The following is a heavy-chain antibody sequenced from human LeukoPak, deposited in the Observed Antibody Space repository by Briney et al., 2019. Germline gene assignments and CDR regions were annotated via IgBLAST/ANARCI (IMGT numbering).Heavy chain of an antibody. CDR1: GFTFSSYA. CDR3: AKDPVPSFPWIQEDY. J-gene: IGHJ4*02. Sequence: GGSLRLSCAASGFTFSSYAMSWVRQAPGKGLEWVSAISGSGGSTYYADSVKGRFTIPRDNSKNTLYLQMNSLRAEDTAVYYCAKDPVPSFPWIQEDYWGQGTLVTVSS. D-gene: IGHD5-18*01. CDR2: ISGSGGST. V-gene: IGHV3-23*01.